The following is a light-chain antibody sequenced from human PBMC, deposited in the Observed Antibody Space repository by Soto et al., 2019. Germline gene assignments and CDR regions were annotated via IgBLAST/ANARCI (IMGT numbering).Light chain of an antibody. V-gene: IGKV3-20*01. CDR3: QQYGSSLYT. Sequence: DIVLTQSPGTLSLSPGERATLSRRTSQSLDNNYLAWYQQKPGQAPRLLIYGTSNRATGIPDRFSGSGSGTDFTLTISRLEPEDFAVYYCQQYGSSLYTFGQGTRLENK. CDR1: QSLDNNY. CDR2: GTS. J-gene: IGKJ5*01.